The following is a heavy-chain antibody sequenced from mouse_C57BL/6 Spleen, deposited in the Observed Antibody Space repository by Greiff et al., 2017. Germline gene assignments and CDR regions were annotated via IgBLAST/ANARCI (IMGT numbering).Heavy chain of an antibody. CDR3: ARLPAVGTLYGNAMDY. CDR2: ISVGGSYT. Sequence: EVKVVESGGGLVKPGGSLKLSCAASGFTFSSYAMSWVRQTPEKRLEWVATISVGGSYTYYPDNVKGRFTISRDNAKNNLYLQMSHLKSEDTAMYYCARLPAVGTLYGNAMDYWGQGTSVTVSS. V-gene: IGHV5-4*03. D-gene: IGHD1-1*01. J-gene: IGHJ4*01. CDR1: GFTFSSYA.